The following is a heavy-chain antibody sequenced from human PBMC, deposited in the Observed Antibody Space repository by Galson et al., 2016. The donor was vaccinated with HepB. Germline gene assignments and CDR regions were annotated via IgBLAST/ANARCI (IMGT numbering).Heavy chain of an antibody. J-gene: IGHJ4*02. Sequence: SLRLSCAASGFTFSRAWMSLVRQAPGQGLEWVGHVKGKIDGGTTDYAAPVKGRFTISRDDSRNTFYLQMNSLKTEDTAVYYCTTHFYRQGFDNWGQGTLVTVSS. V-gene: IGHV3-15*07. CDR2: VKGKIDGGTT. CDR1: GFTFSRAW. D-gene: IGHD3-16*02. CDR3: TTHFYRQGFDN.